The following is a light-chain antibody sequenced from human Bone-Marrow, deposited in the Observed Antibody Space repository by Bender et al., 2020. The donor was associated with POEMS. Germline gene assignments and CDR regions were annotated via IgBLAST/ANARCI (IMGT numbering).Light chain of an antibody. CDR1: SSNIGSNY. J-gene: IGLJ3*02. CDR2: GYN. CDR3: AAWDDTLSVLM. Sequence: QSVLTQPPSASGTPGQRVTISCSGSSSNIGSNYVYWYQQLPGTAPKLLIYGYNNRPSGVPDRFSGSKSGTSASLAISGLRSEDEADYYCAAWDDTLSVLMFGGGTKLTVL. V-gene: IGLV1-47*02.